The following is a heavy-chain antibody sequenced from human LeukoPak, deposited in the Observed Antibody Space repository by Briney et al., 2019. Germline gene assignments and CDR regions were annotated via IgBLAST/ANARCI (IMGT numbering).Heavy chain of an antibody. CDR1: GFTFSSYW. J-gene: IGHJ4*02. V-gene: IGHV3-74*01. CDR2: IHSDGIGT. Sequence: GGSLRLSCATSGFTFSSYWMHWVRQAPGKGLVWVARIHSDGIGTTYADSVEGRFTISRDNAKNTVSLQMNSLRAEDTAVYYCARGGVGCFDYWGQGTLVTVSS. D-gene: IGHD6-19*01. CDR3: ARGGVGCFDY.